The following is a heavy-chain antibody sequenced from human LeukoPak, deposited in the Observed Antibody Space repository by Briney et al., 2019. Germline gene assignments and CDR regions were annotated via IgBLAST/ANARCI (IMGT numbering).Heavy chain of an antibody. Sequence: GGSLRLSCAASGFTFSSYAMTWIRQAPGKGLEWVSAIASGGGTTYYADSVKGRFTISRDNSKNTLYLQMNSLRAEDTAVYYCAKSGKARIAVAGADYWGQGTPVTVSS. J-gene: IGHJ4*02. CDR2: IASGGGTT. CDR1: GFTFSSYA. CDR3: AKSGKARIAVAGADY. V-gene: IGHV3-23*01. D-gene: IGHD6-19*01.